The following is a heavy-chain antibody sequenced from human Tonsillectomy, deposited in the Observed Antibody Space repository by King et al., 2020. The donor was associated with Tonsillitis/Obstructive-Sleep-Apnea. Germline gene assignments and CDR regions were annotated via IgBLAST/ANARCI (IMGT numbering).Heavy chain of an antibody. J-gene: IGHJ6*03. D-gene: IGHD3-10*01. CDR3: ARNAVNYYYYYMDV. V-gene: IGHV3-33*01. CDR2: IWYDGSNK. Sequence: VQLVESGGGVVQPGRSLTLSCAASGFTFSNHGMHWVRQAPGKGLEWVAVIWYDGSNKYHADSVKGRFTISIDNSKNTLYLQMNSLRAEDTAVYYCARNAVNYYYYYMDVWGKGTTVTVSS. CDR1: GFTFSNHG.